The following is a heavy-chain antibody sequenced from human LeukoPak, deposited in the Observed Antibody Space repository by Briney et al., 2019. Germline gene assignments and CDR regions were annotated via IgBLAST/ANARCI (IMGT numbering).Heavy chain of an antibody. CDR2: IYYSGST. D-gene: IGHD6-13*01. CDR1: GGSISSSSYY. CDR3: ARFIAAAGLSDY. V-gene: IGHV4-39*07. Sequence: SKTLSLTCTVSGGSISSSSYYWGWIRQPPGKGLEWIGSIYYSGSTYYNPSLKSRVTISVDTSKNQFSLKLSSVTAADTAVYYCARFIAAAGLSDYWGQGTLVTVSS. J-gene: IGHJ4*02.